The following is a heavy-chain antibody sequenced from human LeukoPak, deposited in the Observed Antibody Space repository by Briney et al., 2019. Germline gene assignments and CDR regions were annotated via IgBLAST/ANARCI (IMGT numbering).Heavy chain of an antibody. V-gene: IGHV1-2*04. CDR2: INPNSGGT. D-gene: IGHD3-16*02. Sequence: GASVKVSCTASGYTFTGYYMHWVRQAPGQGLEWMGWINPNSGGTNYAQKFQGWVTMTRDTSISTAYMELSRLRSDDTAVYYCARSRLIMITFGGVIASADNPFDYWGQGTLVTVSS. J-gene: IGHJ4*02. CDR3: ARSRLIMITFGGVIASADNPFDY. CDR1: GYTFTGYY.